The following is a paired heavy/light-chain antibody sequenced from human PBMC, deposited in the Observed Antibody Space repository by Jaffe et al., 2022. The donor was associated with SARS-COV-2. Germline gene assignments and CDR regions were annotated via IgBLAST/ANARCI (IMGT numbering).Light chain of an antibody. CDR1: QSVSSS. CDR3: QQRSNWPRT. CDR2: DAS. Sequence: EIVLTQSPATLSLSPGERATLSCRASQSVSSSLAWFQQKPGQAPRLLIYDASNRATGIPARFSGSGSGTDFTLTISSLEPEDFAVYYCQQRSNWPRTFGQGTKVEVK. J-gene: IGKJ1*01. V-gene: IGKV3-11*01.
Heavy chain of an antibody. V-gene: IGHV3-23*01. CDR2: IDVGGGNR. CDR1: GFTFSSYA. D-gene: IGHD2-15*01. J-gene: IGHJ4*02. Sequence: EVQLLESGGGLVQPGGSLRLSCAASGFTFSSYAMTWVRQAPGKGPEWVSSIDVGGGNRYYTDSVKGRFTISRDNSKGLLYLQMNSLSAEDTALYFCVKGSVQYHFESWGQGTLVTVSS. CDR3: VKGSVQYHFES.